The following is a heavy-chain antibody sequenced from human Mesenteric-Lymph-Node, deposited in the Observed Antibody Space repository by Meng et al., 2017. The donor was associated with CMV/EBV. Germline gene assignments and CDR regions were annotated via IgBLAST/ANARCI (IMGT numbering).Heavy chain of an antibody. J-gene: IGHJ4*02. CDR1: GFTFSSYT. CDR2: VSGTRTYI. V-gene: IGHV3-21*01. CDR3: ARGRTYYYDSSGYYYFDY. Sequence: GESLKISCAASGFTFSSYTMNWVRQAPGKGLEWVSSVSGTRTYIYYADSVKGRFTISRDNAKNSLYLQMNSLRAGDTAVYYCARGRTYYYDSSGYYYFDYWGQGTLVTVSS. D-gene: IGHD3-22*01.